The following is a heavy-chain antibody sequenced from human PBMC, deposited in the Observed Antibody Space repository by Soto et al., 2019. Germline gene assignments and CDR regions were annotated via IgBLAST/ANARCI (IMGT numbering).Heavy chain of an antibody. CDR1: GFTFRSFV. CDR2: TSYDGSNT. J-gene: IGHJ5*02. V-gene: IGHV3-30*19. Sequence: QVQLVESGGGVVQPGTSLRLSCVGSGFTFRSFVIHWVRQAPGKGLEWVALTSYDGSNTYYGDSVKGRFTISRDNSRNTVDVQMDSLKLEETALYSCARWGTTGGLDVWGQGTLVSVSP. D-gene: IGHD3-16*01. CDR3: ARWGTTGGLDV.